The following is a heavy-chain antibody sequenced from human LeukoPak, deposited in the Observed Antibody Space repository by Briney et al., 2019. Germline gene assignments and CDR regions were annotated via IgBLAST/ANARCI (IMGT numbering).Heavy chain of an antibody. J-gene: IGHJ5*02. V-gene: IGHV1-3*01. Sequence: ASVKVSCKASGYTFTSYAIHWVRQAPGQRLEWMGWVNAGNGNTKYSQEFQGRVTITRDTSASTAYMEPSSLRSEDTAVYYGASSHSSSVDWLDPWGQGTLVTVSS. D-gene: IGHD6-13*01. CDR1: GYTFTSYA. CDR3: ASSHSSSVDWLDP. CDR2: VNAGNGNT.